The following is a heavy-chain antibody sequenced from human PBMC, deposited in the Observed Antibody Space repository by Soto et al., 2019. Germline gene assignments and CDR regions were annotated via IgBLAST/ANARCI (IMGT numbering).Heavy chain of an antibody. V-gene: IGHV4-4*07. CDR1: GGSISSYY. Sequence: SETLSLTCTVSGGSISSYYWSWIRQPAGKGLEWIGRIHTSGSTNYNPSLKSRVTMSVDTSKNQFSLKLSSVTAADTAVYYCAAIIDYGDYGWYFDYWGQGTLVTVSS. J-gene: IGHJ4*02. CDR3: AAIIDYGDYGWYFDY. CDR2: IHTSGST. D-gene: IGHD4-17*01.